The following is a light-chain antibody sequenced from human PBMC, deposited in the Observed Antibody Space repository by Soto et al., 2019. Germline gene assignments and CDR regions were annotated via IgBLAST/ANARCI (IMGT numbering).Light chain of an antibody. CDR2: DAS. Sequence: DIQMTQSPSTLSASVGDRVTVTCRASQSINTWLALYQQKPGKAPKLLIYDASSLQSGVPSGLTGRGSGTEFTLTISSLQPDDFATYYCQHYNSYSEAFGQGTKVDIK. CDR3: QHYNSYSEA. J-gene: IGKJ1*01. CDR1: QSINTW. V-gene: IGKV1-5*01.